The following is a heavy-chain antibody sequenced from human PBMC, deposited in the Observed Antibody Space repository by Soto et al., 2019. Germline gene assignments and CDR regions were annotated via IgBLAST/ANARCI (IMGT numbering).Heavy chain of an antibody. CDR3: ARRNDYYDSSGYLFDY. Sequence: SETLSLTCTVSGGSISSSSYYWGWIRQPPGKGLEWIGSIYYSGSTYYNPSLKSRVTISVDTSKNQFSLKLSSVTAADTAVYYCARRNDYYDSSGYLFDYWGQGTLVTVSS. D-gene: IGHD3-22*01. V-gene: IGHV4-39*01. CDR2: IYYSGST. J-gene: IGHJ4*02. CDR1: GGSISSSSYY.